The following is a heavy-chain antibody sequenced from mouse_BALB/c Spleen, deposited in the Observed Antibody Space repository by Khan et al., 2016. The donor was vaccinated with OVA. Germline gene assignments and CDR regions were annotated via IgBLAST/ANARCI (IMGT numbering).Heavy chain of an antibody. CDR2: IETANGNT. Sequence: VQLQQSGAELVKPGASVKLSCTASGCNIKDTYMDWVKQRPEQGLERIGRIETANGNTKYEQKFQGKATITADASSNTAYLQLICLTSEYTAVYYCSAISQFDYWCQGTTLTVSS. CDR1: GCNIKDTY. V-gene: IGHV14-3*02. J-gene: IGHJ2*01. D-gene: IGHD1-1*01. CDR3: SAISQFDY.